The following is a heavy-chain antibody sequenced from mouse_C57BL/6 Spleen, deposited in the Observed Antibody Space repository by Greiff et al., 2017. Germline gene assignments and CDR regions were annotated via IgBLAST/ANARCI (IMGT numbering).Heavy chain of an antibody. CDR3: ASSGYYFGRGNYFDY. Sequence: QVQLQQPGTELVKPGASVKLSCKASGYTFTSYWMHWVKQRPGQGLEWIGNINPSNGGTNYNEKFKSKATLPVDKSSSTAYMQLSSLTSEDSAVYYCASSGYYFGRGNYFDYWGQGTTLTVSS. CDR1: GYTFTSYW. V-gene: IGHV1-53*01. CDR2: INPSNGGT. J-gene: IGHJ2*01. D-gene: IGHD2-3*01.